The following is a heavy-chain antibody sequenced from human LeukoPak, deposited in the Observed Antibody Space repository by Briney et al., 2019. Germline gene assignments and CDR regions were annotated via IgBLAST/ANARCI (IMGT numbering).Heavy chain of an antibody. J-gene: IGHJ3*02. D-gene: IGHD5-18*01. CDR1: RGSMSSSY. V-gene: IGHV4-59*01. CDR2: IYYNGDT. CDR3: ASPAPAYSSGAFDI. Sequence: PSETLSLTCTVSRGSMSSSYWGWIRQPPGKGLEWIGYIYYNGDTKYTPSLKSRVTISQDMSRNQFSLNLTSVTAADTAVYYCASPAPAYSSGAFDIWGQGTMVTVSS.